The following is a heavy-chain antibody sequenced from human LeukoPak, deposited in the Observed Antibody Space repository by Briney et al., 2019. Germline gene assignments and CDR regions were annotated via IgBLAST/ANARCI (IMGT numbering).Heavy chain of an antibody. CDR1: GLTFSSYS. V-gene: IGHV3-23*01. J-gene: IGHJ4*02. Sequence: GVSLRLSCVVSGLTFSSYSMSWVRQAPGKGLECFSGISASGGDTLYPDSVKGRFTISRDNSKNTLFLQMNSLRVEDTAIYYCAKDAAGPEYWGQGTRVTVSS. CDR2: ISASGGDT. D-gene: IGHD6-13*01. CDR3: AKDAAGPEY.